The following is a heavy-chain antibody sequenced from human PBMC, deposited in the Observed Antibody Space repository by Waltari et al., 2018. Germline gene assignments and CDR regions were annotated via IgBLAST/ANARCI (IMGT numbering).Heavy chain of an antibody. CDR2: ISRSGSNI. D-gene: IGHD7-27*01. CDR1: GFVCSDLN. V-gene: IGHV3-21*06. Sequence: EVQLVESGVGPVKPVGSLRLSCAASGFVCSDLNMIWVRQAPGKGLEWVSFISRSGSNIYYADSVKGRFTISRDNDKNTLFLQMDSLTAEDTAVYYCARDVGLGKPDYWGQGTLVTVSS. CDR3: ARDVGLGKPDY. J-gene: IGHJ4*02.